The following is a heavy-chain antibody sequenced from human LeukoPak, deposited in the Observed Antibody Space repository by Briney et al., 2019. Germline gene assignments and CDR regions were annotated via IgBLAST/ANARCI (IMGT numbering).Heavy chain of an antibody. J-gene: IGHJ6*03. Sequence: KPSETLSLTCTVSGASISDFHWSWIRQPPGKGLEWIGYIYFSENTKYNPSLKSRVTISLDTSKNQFSLKLSSVTAADTAVYYCARFGGYDILTGPLYDYDYMDVWGRGTTVTVSS. CDR2: IYFSENT. CDR1: GASISDFH. V-gene: IGHV4-59*12. D-gene: IGHD3-9*01. CDR3: ARFGGYDILTGPLYDYDYMDV.